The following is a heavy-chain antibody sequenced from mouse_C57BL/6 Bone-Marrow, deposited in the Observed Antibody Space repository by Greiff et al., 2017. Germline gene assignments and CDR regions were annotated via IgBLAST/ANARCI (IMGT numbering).Heavy chain of an antibody. D-gene: IGHD1-1*01. CDR2: LWGGGST. CDR1: GFSLTSYG. V-gene: IGHV2-9*01. CDR3: AKHEDYGSSYIAWFAY. Sequence: QVHVKQSGPGLVAPSQSLSITCTVSGFSLTSYGVAWVRQPPGKGLEWLGVLWGGGSTNYNSALMSRLSLSKDNSKSQVFLQMSSLQTDDTAMYYCAKHEDYGSSYIAWFAYWGKGTLVTVSA. J-gene: IGHJ3*01.